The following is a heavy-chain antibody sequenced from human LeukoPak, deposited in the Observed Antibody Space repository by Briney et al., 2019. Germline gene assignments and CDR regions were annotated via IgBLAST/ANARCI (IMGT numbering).Heavy chain of an antibody. CDR2: IYYSGST. J-gene: IGHJ1*01. Sequence: PSQTLSLTCTVSGGSISSGGYYWSWIRQHPGKGLEWIGYIYYSGSTYYNPSLKSRVTISVDTSKNQFSLKLSSVTAADTAVYYCASSIAYYDSSGYYSYEGRFQHWGQGTLVTVSS. CDR1: GGSISSGGYY. CDR3: ASSIAYYDSSGYYSYEGRFQH. V-gene: IGHV4-31*03. D-gene: IGHD3-22*01.